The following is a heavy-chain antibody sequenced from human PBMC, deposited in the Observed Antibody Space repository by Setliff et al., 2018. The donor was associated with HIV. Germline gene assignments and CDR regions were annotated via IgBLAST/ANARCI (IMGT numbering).Heavy chain of an antibody. CDR1: GYTFTSYG. D-gene: IGHD3-10*01. CDR3: ARDYYGSGSYFILDY. CDR2: ISAYNGNT. V-gene: IGHV1-18*01. J-gene: IGHJ4*02. Sequence: PGASVKVSCKASGYTFTSYGMSWVRQAPGQGLEWMGWISAYNGNTHYAQKLQGRVTMTTDTSTSTAYMELRSLRSDDTAVYYCARDYYGSGSYFILDYWGPGTLVTVSS.